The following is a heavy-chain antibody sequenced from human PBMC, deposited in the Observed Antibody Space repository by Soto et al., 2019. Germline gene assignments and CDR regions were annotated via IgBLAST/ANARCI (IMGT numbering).Heavy chain of an antibody. J-gene: IGHJ6*03. CDR1: DGSFSDYY. Sequence: QVQLHQWGAGLLKPSETLSLTCAVYDGSFSDYYWTWIRQSSGKGLEWIGEINHSGSTSYKSSLNNRVTISIDTSKNQFSLKLTSVTASDTAVYYCARGKFGFSYYYYYYLDVWGKGTTVTVSS. D-gene: IGHD2-21*01. CDR3: ARGKFGFSYYYYYYLDV. V-gene: IGHV4-34*01. CDR2: INHSGST.